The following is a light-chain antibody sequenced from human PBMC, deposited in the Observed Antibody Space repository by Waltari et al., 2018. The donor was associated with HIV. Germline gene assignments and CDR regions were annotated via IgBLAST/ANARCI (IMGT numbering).Light chain of an antibody. CDR2: FNN. V-gene: IGLV1-44*01. CDR1: SSNVGSSN. Sequence: QSVLTQPPSASGTPGPRVTISCSGGSSNVGSSNVHWYPQLPGEAPNFLIYFNNQRPSVLRGRLSGPHLGTSASGAISGLQAEDEPDYYCESLEYSLRGVVCVGGTKVTVL. CDR3: ESLEYSLRGVV. J-gene: IGLJ2*01.